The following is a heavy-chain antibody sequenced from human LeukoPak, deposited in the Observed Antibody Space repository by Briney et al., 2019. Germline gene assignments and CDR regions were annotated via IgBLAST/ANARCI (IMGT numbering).Heavy chain of an antibody. Sequence: SETLSLTCTVSGDSINSLDLWSWVRQPPGKGLEWIGEMYLSGTTHSNPSVKSRVTISIDKSKSQFFLNLSSVTAADTAVYYCAGLVGRYSSGLYYYYFDYWGQGTLVTVSS. V-gene: IGHV4-4*02. CDR2: MYLSGTT. CDR3: AGLVGRYSSGLYYYYFDY. CDR1: GDSINSLDL. J-gene: IGHJ4*02. D-gene: IGHD3-22*01.